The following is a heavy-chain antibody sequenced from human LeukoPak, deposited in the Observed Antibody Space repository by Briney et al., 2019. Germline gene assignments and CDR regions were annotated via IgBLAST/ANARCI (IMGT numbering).Heavy chain of an antibody. CDR3: ARGVGFSLYYMDV. V-gene: IGHV4-59*08. D-gene: IGHD2-8*01. CDR1: GGSISSYY. J-gene: IGHJ6*03. CDR2: IYYSGST. Sequence: PSETLSLTCTVSGGSISSYYWSWIRQPPGKGLEWIGYIYYSGSTNYNPSLKSRVTISVDTSKNQFSLKLSSVTAADTAVYYCARGVGFSLYYMDVWGKGTTVTVSS.